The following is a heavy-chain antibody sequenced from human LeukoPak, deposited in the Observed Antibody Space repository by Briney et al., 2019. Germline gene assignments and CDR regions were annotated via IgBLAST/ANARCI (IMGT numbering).Heavy chain of an antibody. J-gene: IGHJ4*02. CDR1: GFTFSRYW. D-gene: IGHD6-19*01. Sequence: PGGSLRLSCAASGFTFSRYWMHGVRQAPGKGLVWVSRISGDARTTTYADSVKGRFTIFRDNAKNTLYLQMNSLRAEDTALYDGVRDRAVAGTEDFYFDFWGQGTLVTVSS. CDR2: ISGDARTT. CDR3: VRDRAVAGTEDFYFDF. V-gene: IGHV3-74*01.